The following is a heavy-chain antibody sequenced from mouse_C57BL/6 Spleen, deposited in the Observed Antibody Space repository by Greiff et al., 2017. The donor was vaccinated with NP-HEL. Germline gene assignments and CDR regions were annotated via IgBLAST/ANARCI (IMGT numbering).Heavy chain of an antibody. D-gene: IGHD1-1*01. CDR1: GYTFTSYW. CDR3: ARAPYYYGSSLFDY. CDR2: IYPGSGST. J-gene: IGHJ2*01. V-gene: IGHV1-55*01. Sequence: VQLQQPGAELVKPGASVKMSCKASGYTFTSYWITWVKQRPGQGLEWIGDIYPGSGSTNYNEKFKSTATLTVDTASSTAYMQLSSLTSEDPAVYYCARAPYYYGSSLFDYWGQGTTLTVSS.